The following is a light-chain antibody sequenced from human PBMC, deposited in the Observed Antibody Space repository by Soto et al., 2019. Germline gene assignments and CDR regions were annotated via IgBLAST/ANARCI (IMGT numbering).Light chain of an antibody. CDR3: TSYTSSSTFV. CDR1: SSDVGDFNH. Sequence: QSVLTQPASVSGSPGQSITISCTGTSSDVGDFNHFSWYQQHPGNAPKLMIYEVSNRPSGVSNRFSGSKSGNTASLTISGLQSEDEADYYCTSYTSSSTFVFGTGTKLTVL. CDR2: EVS. J-gene: IGLJ1*01. V-gene: IGLV2-14*01.